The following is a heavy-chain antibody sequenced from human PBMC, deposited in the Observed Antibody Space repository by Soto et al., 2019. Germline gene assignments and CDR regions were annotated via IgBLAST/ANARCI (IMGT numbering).Heavy chain of an antibody. Sequence: GSLRLSCAASGFTFRSYSMNWVRQAPGKGLEWVSYISSSSSTIYYADSVKGRFTISRDNAKNSLYLQMNSLRDEDTAVYYCARDQGCSGGSCYSNYYYYYGMDVWGQGTTVTVSS. CDR2: ISSSSSTI. J-gene: IGHJ6*02. CDR3: ARDQGCSGGSCYSNYYYYYGMDV. CDR1: GFTFRSYS. D-gene: IGHD2-15*01. V-gene: IGHV3-48*02.